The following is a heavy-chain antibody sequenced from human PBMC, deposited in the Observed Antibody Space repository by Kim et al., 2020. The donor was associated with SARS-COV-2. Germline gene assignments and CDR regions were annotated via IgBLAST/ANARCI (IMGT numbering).Heavy chain of an antibody. CDR2: YSGST. CDR3: ARDPRGP. V-gene: IGHV4-59*01. D-gene: IGHD2-15*01. J-gene: IGHJ5*02. Sequence: YSGSTNYTPALKRRVTISGDTSKNQFSLKLSAVTAADTAVYYCARDPRGPWGQGTLVTVSS.